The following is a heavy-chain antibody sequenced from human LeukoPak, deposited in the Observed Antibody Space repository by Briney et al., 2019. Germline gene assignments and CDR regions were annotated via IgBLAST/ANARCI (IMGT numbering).Heavy chain of an antibody. CDR1: GFTFNTYT. CDR2: ISGSSGII. CDR3: AKYSGSYYYPPNWDS. J-gene: IGHJ4*02. D-gene: IGHD1-26*01. Sequence: PGGSLRLSCAASGFTFNTYTMNWVRQAPGKGLEWVSYISGSSGIIDCADSVRGRFTISRDNAKNSLYLQMNSLRAEDTAVYFCAKYSGSYYYPPNWDSWGQGTLVTVSS. V-gene: IGHV3-48*01.